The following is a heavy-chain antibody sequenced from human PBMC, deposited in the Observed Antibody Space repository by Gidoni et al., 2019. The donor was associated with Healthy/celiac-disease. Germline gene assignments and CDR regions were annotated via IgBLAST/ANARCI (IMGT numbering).Heavy chain of an antibody. CDR2: ISGSGGAT. CDR3: AKDGSRSLVAPGGYRP. Sequence: EVQLLESGGDLVQPGGSLRLSCAASGSTFSSYAMAWLRQAPGKGLEWVSAISGSGGATYYADSVKGRFTVSRDNSKNTLYLQMNSLRAEDTAVYYCAKDGSRSLVAPGGYRPWGQGTLVTVSS. V-gene: IGHV3-23*01. J-gene: IGHJ5*02. CDR1: GSTFSSYA. D-gene: IGHD5-12*01.